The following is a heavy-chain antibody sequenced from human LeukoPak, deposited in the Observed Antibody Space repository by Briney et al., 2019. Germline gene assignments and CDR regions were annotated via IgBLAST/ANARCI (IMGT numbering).Heavy chain of an antibody. D-gene: IGHD6-13*01. CDR3: ARPVRAAAGLSDAFDI. J-gene: IGHJ3*02. Sequence: SETLSLTCTVSGGSISSSSYYWGWIRQPPGKGLEWIGSIYYSGSTYYNPSLKSRVTISVDTSKNQFSLKLSSVTAADTAVYYCARPVRAAAGLSDAFDIWGQGTMVTVSS. CDR2: IYYSGST. V-gene: IGHV4-39*01. CDR1: GGSISSSSYY.